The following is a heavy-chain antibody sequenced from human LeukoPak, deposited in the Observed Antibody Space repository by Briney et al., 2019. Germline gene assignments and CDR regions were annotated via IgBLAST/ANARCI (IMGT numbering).Heavy chain of an antibody. D-gene: IGHD6-19*01. J-gene: IGHJ5*02. CDR2: IYYSGST. V-gene: IGHV4-4*07. Sequence: PSETLSLTCTVSGGSINSFYWTWIRQPAGKGLEWIGSIYYSGSTYYNPSLKSRVTISVDTSKNQFSLNLTSVTAADTAVYYCARDSSGTLSGGGWFDPWGQGTLVTVSS. CDR1: GGSINSFY. CDR3: ARDSSGTLSGGGWFDP.